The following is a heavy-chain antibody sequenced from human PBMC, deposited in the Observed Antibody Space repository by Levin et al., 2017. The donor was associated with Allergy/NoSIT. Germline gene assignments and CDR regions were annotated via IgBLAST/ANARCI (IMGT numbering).Heavy chain of an antibody. D-gene: IGHD3-22*01. CDR3: AKDHYYDSSGYFEIDY. V-gene: IGHV3-23*01. Sequence: GESLKISCAASGFTFSSYAMSWVRQAPGKGLEWVSAISGSGGSTYYADSVKGRFTISRDNSKNTLYLQMNSLRAEDTAVYYCAKDHYYDSSGYFEIDYWGQGTLVTVSS. CDR1: GFTFSSYA. CDR2: ISGSGGST. J-gene: IGHJ4*02.